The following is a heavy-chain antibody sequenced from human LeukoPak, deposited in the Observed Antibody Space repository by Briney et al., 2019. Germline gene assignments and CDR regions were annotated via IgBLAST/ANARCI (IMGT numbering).Heavy chain of an antibody. V-gene: IGHV4-59*01. D-gene: IGHD3-10*01. CDR1: GGSISSYY. CDR2: IYYSGST. CDR3: ARLLWFGEYFDY. J-gene: IGHJ4*02. Sequence: SETLSLTCTVSGGSISSYYWSWIRQPPGKGLEWIGYIYYSGSTNYNPSLKSRVTISVDTSKNQFSLKLSSVTAADTAVYYCARLLWFGEYFDYWGQGTLVTVSS.